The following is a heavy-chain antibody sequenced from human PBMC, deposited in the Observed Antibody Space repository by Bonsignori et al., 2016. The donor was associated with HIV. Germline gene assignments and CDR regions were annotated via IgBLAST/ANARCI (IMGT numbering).Heavy chain of an antibody. J-gene: IGHJ6*02. V-gene: IGHV3-23*04. CDR2: ISTSGGRT. CDR3: AKNGDQYCSGGSCYDSGMDV. CDR1: GFTFSNYA. D-gene: IGHD2-15*01. Sequence: EVQLVESGGGLEHPGGSLRLSCGASGFTFSNYAMSWVRQAPGKGLEWVSGISTSGGRTYYADSVKGRFTISRDNSKNTLYLQLNSLRAEDTAVYYCAKNGDQYCSGGSCYDSGMDVWGQGTSVTVSS.